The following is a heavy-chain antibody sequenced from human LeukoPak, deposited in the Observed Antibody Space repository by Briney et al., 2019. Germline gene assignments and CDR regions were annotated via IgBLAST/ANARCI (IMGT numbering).Heavy chain of an antibody. Sequence: GGSLRLSCAASGVTFSSYAMSWVRKAPGKGLELVSGIYNTADYTFYTDSVKGRFTISSDNFKSELYLEMNSLRAEDTAVYFCVKDRISRDGLWNFDYGARGILVTVSS. CDR1: GVTFSSYA. CDR2: IYNTADYT. J-gene: IGHJ4*02. V-gene: IGHV3-23*01. CDR3: VKDRISRDGLWNFDY. D-gene: IGHD2-21*01.